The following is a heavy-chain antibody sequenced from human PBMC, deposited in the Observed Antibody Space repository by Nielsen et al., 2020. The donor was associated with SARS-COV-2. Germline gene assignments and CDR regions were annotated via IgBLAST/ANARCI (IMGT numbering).Heavy chain of an antibody. V-gene: IGHV3-33*05. D-gene: IGHD4-17*01. CDR2: ISYDGSNK. Sequence: WIRQPPGKGLEWVAVISYDGSNKYYADSVKGRFTISRDNSKNTLYLQMNSLRAEDTAVYYCAREGGAVTTGGFDYWGQGTLVTVSS. J-gene: IGHJ4*02. CDR3: AREGGAVTTGGFDY.